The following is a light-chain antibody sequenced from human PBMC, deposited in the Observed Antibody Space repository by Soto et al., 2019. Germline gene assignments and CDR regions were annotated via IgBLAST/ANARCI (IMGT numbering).Light chain of an antibody. CDR2: DVS. CDR1: SSDVGGYNY. CDR3: SSYTSSSTLFVV. V-gene: IGLV2-14*01. J-gene: IGLJ2*01. Sequence: QSARTQPASVSGSPGQSITSSCTGTSSDVGGYNYVSWYQQHPGKAPKLMIYDVSNRPSGVSNRFSGSKSGNTASLTISGLQAEDEADYYCSSYTSSSTLFVVFGGGTKLTVL.